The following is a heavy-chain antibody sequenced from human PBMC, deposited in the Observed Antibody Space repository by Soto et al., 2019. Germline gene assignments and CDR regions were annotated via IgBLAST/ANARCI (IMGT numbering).Heavy chain of an antibody. CDR2: IYPGDSDT. CDR3: ACYGGNRGSYYHGMDV. D-gene: IGHD2-2*01. CDR1: GYSFTSYW. Sequence: ESLKISCKGSGYSFTSYWIGWVRHMPGKGLEWMGIIYPGDSDTRYSPSFQGQVTISADKSISTAYLQWSSLKASDTAMYYCACYGGNRGSYYHGMDVWGQGTTVTVSS. J-gene: IGHJ6*02. V-gene: IGHV5-51*01.